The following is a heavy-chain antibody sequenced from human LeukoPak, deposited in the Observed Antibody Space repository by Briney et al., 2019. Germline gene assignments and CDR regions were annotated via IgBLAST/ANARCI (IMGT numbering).Heavy chain of an antibody. V-gene: IGHV4-59*01. CDR1: GGSISSDY. CDR2: IYYSGST. Sequence: SETLSLTCTDSGGSISSDYWSWIRQPPGKGLEWIGYIYYSGSTNYNPSLQSRVTISVDTSKNQFSLKLSSVTAADTAVYYCARDGRSGSYHLDYWGQGTLVTVSS. CDR3: ARDGRSGSYHLDY. J-gene: IGHJ4*02. D-gene: IGHD1-26*01.